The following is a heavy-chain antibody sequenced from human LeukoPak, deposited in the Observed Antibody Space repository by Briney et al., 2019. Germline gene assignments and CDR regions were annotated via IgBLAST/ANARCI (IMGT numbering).Heavy chain of an antibody. D-gene: IGHD3-3*01. V-gene: IGHV3-53*01. CDR1: GFTVSTIH. CDR3: LSGTIFGVTITDC. Sequence: GGSLRLSCAASGFTVSTIHVSWVRQAPGKGLEWVSIIYTGGSAQYAESVKGRFTISRDSSRNTVYLQMNSLRAEDTAVYYCLSGTIFGVTITDCCGHGTLVTVFS. CDR2: IYTGGSA. J-gene: IGHJ4*01.